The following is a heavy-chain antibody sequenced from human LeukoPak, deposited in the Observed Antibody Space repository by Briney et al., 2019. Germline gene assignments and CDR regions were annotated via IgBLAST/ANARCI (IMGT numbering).Heavy chain of an antibody. CDR1: GFTFSSYS. J-gene: IGHJ4*02. CDR3: TRGSYYYGSG. Sequence: GGSLRLSCAASGFTFSSYSMNWVRQAPGKGLEWVSTISGSGGSTYYADSVKGRITISRDNAKNTLYLQMNSLRAEDTAVYYCTRGSYYYGSGWGQGTLVTVSS. D-gene: IGHD3-10*01. CDR2: ISGSGGST. V-gene: IGHV3-23*01.